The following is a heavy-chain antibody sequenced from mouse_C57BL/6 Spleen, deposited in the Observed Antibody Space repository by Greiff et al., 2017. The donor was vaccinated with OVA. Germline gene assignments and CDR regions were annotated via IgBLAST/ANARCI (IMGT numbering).Heavy chain of an antibody. CDR2: IDPETGGT. J-gene: IGHJ2*01. V-gene: IGHV1-15*01. CDR3: TPYYSNYDY. D-gene: IGHD2-5*01. Sequence: QVQLQQSGAELVRPGASVTLSCKASGYTFTDYEMHWVKQTPVHGLEWIGAIDPETGGTAYNQKFKGKAILTADKSSSTAYMELRSLTSEDSAVYYCTPYYSNYDYWGQGTTLTVSS. CDR1: GYTFTDYE.